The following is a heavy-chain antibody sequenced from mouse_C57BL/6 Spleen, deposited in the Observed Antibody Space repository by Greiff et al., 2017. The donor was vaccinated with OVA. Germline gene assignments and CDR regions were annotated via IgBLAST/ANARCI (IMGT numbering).Heavy chain of an antibody. J-gene: IGHJ1*03. D-gene: IGHD1-1*01. CDR2: INPSNGGT. CDR3: ARGYYHRGYFDV. V-gene: IGHV1-53*01. Sequence: QVQLQQPGTELVKPGASVKLSCTASGYTFTSYWMHWVKQRPGPGLEWIGNINPSNGGTNYNEKFKSKATLTVDKSSSTAYMQLSSLTSEDSAVYYCARGYYHRGYFDVWGTGTTVTVSS. CDR1: GYTFTSYW.